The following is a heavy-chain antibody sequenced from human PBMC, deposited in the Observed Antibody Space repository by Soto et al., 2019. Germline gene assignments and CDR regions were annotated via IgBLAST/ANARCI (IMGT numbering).Heavy chain of an antibody. CDR1: GFPFISYG. J-gene: IGHJ4*02. D-gene: IGHD3-3*01. Sequence: PGGSMRLSCAASGFPFISYGMHWVRQAPGKGLEWVAVIWYDGSNKYYADSVKGRFTISRDNSKNTLYLQMSSLRAEDTAVYYCARVSRSGYYPKYWGQGTLVTAPQ. CDR2: IWYDGSNK. V-gene: IGHV3-33*01. CDR3: ARVSRSGYYPKY.